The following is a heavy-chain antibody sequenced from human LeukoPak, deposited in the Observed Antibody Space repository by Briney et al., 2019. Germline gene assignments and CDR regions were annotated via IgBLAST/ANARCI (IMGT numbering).Heavy chain of an antibody. CDR3: AREHLYCSSTSCRTNWFDP. CDR2: ITSSGGRT. Sequence: GGSLRLSCAASGFTFSSYVVSWVRRAPGKGLEWVSSITSSGGRTYYADSVKGRFTISRDNSKNTLYLQMNSLRAEDTAVYYCAREHLYCSSTSCRTNWFDPWGQGTLVTVSS. CDR1: GFTFSSYV. J-gene: IGHJ5*02. V-gene: IGHV3-23*01. D-gene: IGHD2-2*01.